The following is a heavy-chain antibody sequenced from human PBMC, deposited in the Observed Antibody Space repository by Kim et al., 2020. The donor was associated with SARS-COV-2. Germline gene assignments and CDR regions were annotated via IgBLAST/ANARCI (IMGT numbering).Heavy chain of an antibody. Sequence: SVKVSCKASGGTFSSYAISWVRQAPGQGLEWMGRIIPILGMANYAQKFQGRVTITADKSTSTAYMELSSLRSEDTAVYYCARDGGYYYYYMDVWGKGTTVTVSS. CDR1: GGTFSSYA. D-gene: IGHD3-16*01. CDR2: IIPILGMA. CDR3: ARDGGYYYYYMDV. V-gene: IGHV1-69*04. J-gene: IGHJ6*03.